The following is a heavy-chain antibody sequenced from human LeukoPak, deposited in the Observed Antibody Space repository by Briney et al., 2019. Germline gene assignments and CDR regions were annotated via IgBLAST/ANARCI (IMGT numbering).Heavy chain of an antibody. CDR1: GYSFTSYW. CDR2: IYPGDSDT. Sequence: GESLQISCKGSGYSFTSYWIGWVRQMPGKGLEWMGIIYPGDSDTRYSPSFQGQVTISADKSTSTAYLQWSSLKASDTAMYYCARQRMGYCSSTSCTYYYYMDVWGKGTTVTVSS. J-gene: IGHJ6*03. CDR3: ARQRMGYCSSTSCTYYYYMDV. V-gene: IGHV5-51*01. D-gene: IGHD2-2*01.